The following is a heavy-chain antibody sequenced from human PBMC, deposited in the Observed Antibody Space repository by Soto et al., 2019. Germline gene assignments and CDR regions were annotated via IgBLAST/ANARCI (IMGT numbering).Heavy chain of an antibody. D-gene: IGHD2-2*01. Sequence: SVKVSCKASGGTFSSYAISWVRQAPGQGLEWMGGIIPIFGTANYAQKFQGRVTITADKSTSTAYMELSSLRSEDTAVYYCARGLEVGVPAAMVDGYYYYYGMEVWG. V-gene: IGHV1-69*06. CDR2: IIPIFGTA. CDR1: GGTFSSYA. J-gene: IGHJ6*02. CDR3: ARGLEVGVPAAMVDGYYYYYGMEV.